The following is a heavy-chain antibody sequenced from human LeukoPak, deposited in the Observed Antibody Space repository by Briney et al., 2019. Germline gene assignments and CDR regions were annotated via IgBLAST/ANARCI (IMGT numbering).Heavy chain of an antibody. V-gene: IGHV3-7*04. CDR1: GFTFSNYW. J-gene: IGHJ5*02. CDR3: ARDRSSGWYLTPGFDP. D-gene: IGHD6-19*01. Sequence: QPGGSLRLSCAASGFTFSNYWMSWVRQAPGKGLEWVASIKRDGSEKYYVDSVKGRFTISRDNAKNSLYLQINSLRAEDTAVYYCARDRSSGWYLTPGFDPWGQGTLVTVSS. CDR2: IKRDGSEK.